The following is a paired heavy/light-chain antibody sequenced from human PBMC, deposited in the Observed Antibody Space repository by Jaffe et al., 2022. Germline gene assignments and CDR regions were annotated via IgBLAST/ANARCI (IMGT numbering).Light chain of an antibody. CDR3: QQSYSTPRT. CDR2: AAS. V-gene: IGKV1-39*01. Sequence: DIQMTQSPSSLSASVGDRVTITCRASQSISSYLNWYQQKPGKAPKLLIYAASSLQSGVPSRFSGSGSGTDFTLTISSLQPEDFATYYCQQSYSTPRTFGQGTRLEIK. J-gene: IGKJ5*01. CDR1: QSISSY.
Heavy chain of an antibody. J-gene: IGHJ3*02. D-gene: IGHD2-2*02. CDR2: IYPGDSDT. CDR1: GYSFTSYW. CDR3: ARQGYCSSTSCYRLDADAFDI. Sequence: EVQLVQSGAEVKKPGESLKISCKGSGYSFTSYWIGWVRQMPGKGLEWMGIIYPGDSDTRYSPSFQGQVTISADKSISTAYLQWSSLKASDTAMYYCARQGYCSSTSCYRLDADAFDIWGQGTMVTVSS. V-gene: IGHV5-51*01.